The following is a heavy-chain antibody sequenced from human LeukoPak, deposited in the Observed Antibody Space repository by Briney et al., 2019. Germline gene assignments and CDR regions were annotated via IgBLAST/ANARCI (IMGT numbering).Heavy chain of an antibody. D-gene: IGHD4-17*01. CDR2: IYYSGSA. V-gene: IGHV4-30-4*01. J-gene: IGHJ4*02. CDR3: ASQATDGDYERGHY. CDR1: GGSISSGDYY. Sequence: SETLSLTWTVSGGSISSGDYYWSWIRQPPGKGLEWIGYIYYSGSAYYNPSLKSRVTISVDTSKNQFSLKLSSVTAADTAVYYCASQATDGDYERGHYWGQGTLVTVSS.